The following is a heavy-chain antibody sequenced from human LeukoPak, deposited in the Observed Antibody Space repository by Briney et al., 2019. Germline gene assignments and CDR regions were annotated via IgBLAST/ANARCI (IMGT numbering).Heavy chain of an antibody. J-gene: IGHJ4*02. D-gene: IGHD2-15*01. CDR3: AGQRSYCSGGSCYFRFDN. V-gene: IGHV3-53*01. CDR2: IYSGGST. Sequence: GGSLRLSCAASGFTVSSNYMSWVRQAPGKGLEWVSVIYSGGSTYYADSVKGRFTISRDNSKNTLYLQMNSLRAEDTAVYYCAGQRSYCSGGSCYFRFDNWRQGTLVTVSS. CDR1: GFTVSSNY.